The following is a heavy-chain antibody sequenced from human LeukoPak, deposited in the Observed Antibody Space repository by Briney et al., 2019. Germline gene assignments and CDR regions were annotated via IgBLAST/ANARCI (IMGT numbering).Heavy chain of an antibody. CDR1: GSMFSSYW. Sequence: PGGSLRLSCAASGSMFSSYWMHWVRQAPGKGLVWVSRINTDGSSTAHAASVKGRFTISRDNAKNSLYLQMNSLRAEDTAVYYCARDLAGAKDTDTTYWYFDLWGRGTLVTVSS. V-gene: IGHV3-74*01. D-gene: IGHD5-18*01. CDR3: ARDLAGAKDTDTTYWYFDL. CDR2: INTDGSST. J-gene: IGHJ2*01.